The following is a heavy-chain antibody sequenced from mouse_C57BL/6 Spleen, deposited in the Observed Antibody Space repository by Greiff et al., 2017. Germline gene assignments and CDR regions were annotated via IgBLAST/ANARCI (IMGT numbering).Heavy chain of an antibody. J-gene: IGHJ4*01. CDR3: TRFDGYSYYAMDY. CDR1: GYTFTSYW. Sequence: VQLQQSGTVLARPGASVKMSCKTSGYTFTSYWMHWVQQRPGKGLEWIGAIYPGNSDTSYNQKFKGKAKLTAVTSASTAYMELSSLTNEDSAVYYGTRFDGYSYYAMDYWGQGTSVTVSS. D-gene: IGHD2-3*01. CDR2: IYPGNSDT. V-gene: IGHV1-5*01.